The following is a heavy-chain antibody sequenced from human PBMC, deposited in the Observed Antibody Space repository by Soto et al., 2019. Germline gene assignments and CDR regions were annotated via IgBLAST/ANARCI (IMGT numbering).Heavy chain of an antibody. CDR2: MNPNSGDT. CDR1: GYTFTSFH. V-gene: IGHV1-8*02. J-gene: IGHJ6*02. CDR3: AVVRPNAYYAFWSGYYVDYYYGMDV. Sequence: ASVKVSCKASGYTFTSFHLNWVLQATGEGLEWMGWMNPNSGDTSYAQKFQGRVTMTRNTSISTAYMELSSLRSDDTAVYYCAVVRPNAYYAFWSGYYVDYYYGMDVWGQGTTVTVSS. D-gene: IGHD3-3*01.